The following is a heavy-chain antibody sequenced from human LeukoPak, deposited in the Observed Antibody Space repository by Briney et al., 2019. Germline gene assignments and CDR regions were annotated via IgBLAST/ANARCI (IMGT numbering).Heavy chain of an antibody. D-gene: IGHD3-10*01. CDR1: SYSIRSGYY. J-gene: IGHJ6*04. Sequence: PSETLSLTCAVSSYSIRSGYYWGWIRQPPGKGLEWIGSMSHNRGTYYNPSLKSRVTISMDTSKNQFSLRLGSVTAADTAVYYCASYYASGVSAYNYYGMDVWGKGTTVTVSS. CDR2: MSHNRGT. CDR3: ASYYASGVSAYNYYGMDV. V-gene: IGHV4-38-2*01.